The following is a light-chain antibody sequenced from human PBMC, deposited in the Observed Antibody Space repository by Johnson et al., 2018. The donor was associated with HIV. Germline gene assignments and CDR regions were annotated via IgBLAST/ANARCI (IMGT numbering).Light chain of an antibody. CDR3: GTWDSSLSAGEV. V-gene: IGLV1-51*02. Sequence: HSVLTQPPSVSAAPGQKVTISCSGSSSNIGNNYVSWYQQLPGTAPKLLIYENNKRPSGIPDRFSGSKSGTSATLGITGLQTGDAADYYCGTWDSSLSAGEVFGTETKVTVL. CDR1: SSNIGNNY. J-gene: IGLJ1*01. CDR2: ENN.